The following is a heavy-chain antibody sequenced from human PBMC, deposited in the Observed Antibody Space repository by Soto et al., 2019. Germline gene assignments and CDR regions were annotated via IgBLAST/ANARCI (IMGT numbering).Heavy chain of an antibody. CDR1: GFSFNRHW. CDR3: ARDPYYYDSHYYYGMDV. Sequence: GGSLRLSCAASGFSFNRHWMSWVRHAPGKGLQWVASIKRDGSEKYYVDSVKGRFTISRDNVKNSLSLQMNSLRAEDTAVYYCARDPYYYDSHYYYGMDVWGQGTTVTVSS. CDR2: IKRDGSEK. J-gene: IGHJ6*02. V-gene: IGHV3-7*01. D-gene: IGHD3-22*01.